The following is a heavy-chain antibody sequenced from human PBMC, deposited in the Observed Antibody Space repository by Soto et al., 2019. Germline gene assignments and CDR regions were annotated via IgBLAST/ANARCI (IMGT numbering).Heavy chain of an antibody. D-gene: IGHD3-22*01. CDR3: GRGRPKYYYDSSGYSDFDD. J-gene: IGHJ4*02. V-gene: IGHV1-3*01. CDR1: GYTFTSYA. Sequence: ASVKVSCKASGYTFTSYAMHWVRQAPGQRLEWMGWINAGNGNTKYSQKFQGRVTITRDTSASTAYMELSSLRSEDTAVYYCGRGRPKYYYDSSGYSDFDDWGQGTLVTVSS. CDR2: INAGNGNT.